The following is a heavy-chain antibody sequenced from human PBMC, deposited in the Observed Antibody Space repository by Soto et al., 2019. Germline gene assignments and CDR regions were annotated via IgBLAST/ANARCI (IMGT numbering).Heavy chain of an antibody. J-gene: IGHJ4*02. CDR3: AREVGGNSLDY. V-gene: IGHV3-30-3*01. D-gene: IGHD1-26*01. Sequence: GGSLRLSCVVSGFTFSWYPMHWVRQAPGKGLEWVAFISSDGSNKYYSDSVKGRFTISRDNPQITLYLQMDSLRPEDTAVYYCAREVGGNSLDYWGRGTLVTVSS. CDR2: ISSDGSNK. CDR1: GFTFSWYP.